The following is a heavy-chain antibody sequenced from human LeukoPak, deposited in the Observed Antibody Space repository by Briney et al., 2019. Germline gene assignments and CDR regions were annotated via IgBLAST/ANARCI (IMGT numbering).Heavy chain of an antibody. CDR2: IYYSGST. J-gene: IGHJ4*02. Sequence: PSETLSLTCTVSSGSISSSSYYWGWIRQPPGKGLEWIGSIYYSGSTYYNPSPKSRVTISVDTSKNQFSLKLSSVTAADTAVYYCARHRSMVAPDYWGQGTLVTVSS. D-gene: IGHD2-8*01. V-gene: IGHV4-39*01. CDR3: ARHRSMVAPDY. CDR1: SGSISSSSYY.